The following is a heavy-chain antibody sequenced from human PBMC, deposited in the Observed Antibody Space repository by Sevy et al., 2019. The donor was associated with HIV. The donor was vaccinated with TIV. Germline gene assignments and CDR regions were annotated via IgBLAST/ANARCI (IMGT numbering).Heavy chain of an antibody. J-gene: IGHJ6*03. Sequence: GGSLRLSCAASGFSFDDHTMHWVLQAPGKDLEWVSFISWDGGITDYADSVRGRFTISRDNDKDSLSLQMNSLRTEDTALHYCAIVGAATAPVVSAIPDYYYFYMDVWGKGTTVTVSS. V-gene: IGHV3-43*01. CDR3: AIVGAATAPVVSAIPDYYYFYMDV. CDR2: ISWDGGIT. D-gene: IGHD2-21*01. CDR1: GFSFDDHT.